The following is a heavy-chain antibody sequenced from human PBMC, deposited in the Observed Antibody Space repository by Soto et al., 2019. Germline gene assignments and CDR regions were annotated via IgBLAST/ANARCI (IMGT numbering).Heavy chain of an antibody. CDR1: GGSISSSSYY. V-gene: IGHV4-39*01. Sequence: QLQLQESGPGLVKPSETLSLTRTVSGGSISSSSYYWGWIRQPPGKGLEWIGSIYYSGSTYYNPSLKSRVTISVDTSENQFSLKLSSVTAADTAVYYCARQGQLTFDYWGQGTLVTVSS. J-gene: IGHJ4*02. D-gene: IGHD6-13*01. CDR2: IYYSGST. CDR3: ARQGQLTFDY.